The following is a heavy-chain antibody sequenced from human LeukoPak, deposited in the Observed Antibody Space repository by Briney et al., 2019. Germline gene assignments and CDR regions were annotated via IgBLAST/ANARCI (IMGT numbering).Heavy chain of an antibody. CDR3: ARGPITTRSHFDY. Sequence: SVKVSCKASGGTFSSYAISWVRQAPGQGLEWVGGIIPIFATANYAQKFQGRVTITADESTSTAYMELSSLRSEDTAVYYCARGPITTRSHFDYWGQGTLVTVSS. J-gene: IGHJ4*02. V-gene: IGHV1-69*01. D-gene: IGHD3-22*01. CDR1: GGTFSSYA. CDR2: IIPIFATA.